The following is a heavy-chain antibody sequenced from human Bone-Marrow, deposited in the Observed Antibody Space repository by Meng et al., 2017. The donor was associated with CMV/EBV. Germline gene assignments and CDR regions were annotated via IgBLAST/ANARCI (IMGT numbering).Heavy chain of an antibody. V-gene: IGHV3-48*03. D-gene: IGHD2-2*01. CDR3: AKDSSYQGYCDSPRCSGFDN. CDR1: GFTFSNYE. J-gene: IGHJ4*02. Sequence: GGSLRLSCAASGFTFSNYEMNWVRQAPGKGLEWISYISSSAGTIYYADSVKGRFTISRDNAKNLLYLQMNSLRAEDTAVYYCAKDSSYQGYCDSPRCSGFDNWGRGTLVTVSS. CDR2: ISSSAGTI.